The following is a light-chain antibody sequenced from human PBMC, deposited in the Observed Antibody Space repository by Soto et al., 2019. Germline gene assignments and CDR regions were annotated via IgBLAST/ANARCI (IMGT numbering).Light chain of an antibody. CDR3: QQTYSTPYT. CDR2: AAS. J-gene: IGKJ2*01. CDR1: QTITNY. Sequence: DIQMTQSPSSLSASVGDRVTITCRASQTITNYLNWYRQKPGKAPKLLIFAASILEGGVPSRFSGSGSGTDFTLTISSLQPEDFEIYYCQQTYSTPYTFGQGTKVDIK. V-gene: IGKV1-39*01.